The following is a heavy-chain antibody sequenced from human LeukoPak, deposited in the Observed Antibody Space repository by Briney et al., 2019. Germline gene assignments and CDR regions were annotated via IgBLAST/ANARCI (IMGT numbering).Heavy chain of an antibody. CDR2: MNPNSGNT. CDR3: ATFSSAGVY. D-gene: IGHD6-6*01. J-gene: IGHJ4*02. V-gene: IGHV1-8*01. CDR1: GYTFTSYD. Sequence: GASVKVSCKASGYTFTSYDINWVRQATGQGLEWMGWMNPNSGNTGYAQKFQGRVTITADTSTDTAYMELSSLRSEDTAVYYCATFSSAGVYWGQGTLVTVSS.